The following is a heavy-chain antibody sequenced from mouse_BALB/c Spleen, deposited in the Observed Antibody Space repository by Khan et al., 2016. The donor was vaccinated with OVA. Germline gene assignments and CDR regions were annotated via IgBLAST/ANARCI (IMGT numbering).Heavy chain of an antibody. V-gene: IGHV9-3-1*01. Sequence: QIQLVQSGPELKKPGETVKISCKASGYTFTNYGINWVKQAPGKGLKWMGWINTYTGEPTYADDFKGRFAFSLDTSASTAYLQINNLKNEDTATYFCARVGNYWYFDVWGAGTTVTVSS. CDR2: INTYTGEP. CDR3: ARVGNYWYFDV. D-gene: IGHD2-1*01. CDR1: GYTFTNYG. J-gene: IGHJ1*01.